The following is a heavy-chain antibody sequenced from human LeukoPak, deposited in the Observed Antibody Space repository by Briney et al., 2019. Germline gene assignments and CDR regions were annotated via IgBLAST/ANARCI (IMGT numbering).Heavy chain of an antibody. Sequence: PSETLSLTCAVSGYSISSGYYWAWIRQPPGKGLEWIGTVYHSGSTYYSPPLKSRVTISVDTLKNQFSLKLKSVTAADTAVYYCARYSIFGESTSWFDPWGQGTLVTVSS. J-gene: IGHJ5*02. CDR1: GYSISSGYY. V-gene: IGHV4-38-2*01. D-gene: IGHD3-10*01. CDR2: VYHSGST. CDR3: ARYSIFGESTSWFDP.